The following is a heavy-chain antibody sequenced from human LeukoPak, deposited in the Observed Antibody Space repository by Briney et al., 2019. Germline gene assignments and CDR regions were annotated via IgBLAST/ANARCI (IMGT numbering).Heavy chain of an antibody. V-gene: IGHV3-30-3*01. CDR1: GFTFSSYA. D-gene: IGHD2-2*01. CDR3: ARDGGSAAYDFDY. J-gene: IGHJ4*02. CDR2: ISYDGSNK. Sequence: GGSLRLSCAASGFTFSSYAMHWVRQAPGKGLEWVAVISYDGSNKYYADSVKGRFTISRDNSKNTLYLQMNSLRAEDTAVYYRARDGGSAAYDFDYWGQGTLVTVSS.